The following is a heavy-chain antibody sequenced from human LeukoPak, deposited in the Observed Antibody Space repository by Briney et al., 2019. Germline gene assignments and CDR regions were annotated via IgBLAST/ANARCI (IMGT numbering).Heavy chain of an antibody. CDR1: GFPFSIYG. D-gene: IGHD3-10*02. V-gene: IGHV3-23*01. Sequence: GGSLRLSCAGSGFPFSIYGMNWVRQAPGKGLEWVSGISPGGGPTYYADSVKGRFTISRDNAKNSLYLQMNSLRAEDTAVYYCAELGITMIGSVWGKGTTVTISS. J-gene: IGHJ6*04. CDR3: AELGITMIGSV. CDR2: ISPGGGPT.